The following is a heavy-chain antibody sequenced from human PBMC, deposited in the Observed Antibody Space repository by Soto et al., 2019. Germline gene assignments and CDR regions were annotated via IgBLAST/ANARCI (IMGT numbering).Heavy chain of an antibody. CDR1: GFTFSSYS. V-gene: IGHV3-30*18. CDR3: AKDPALPYAAAGSDY. Sequence: GGSLRLSCAASGFTFSSYSMHWVRQAPGKGLEWVAVISYDGSNKYYADSVKGRFTISRDNSKNTLYLQMNSLRAEDTAVYYCAKDPALPYAAAGSDYWGQGTLVTVSS. D-gene: IGHD6-13*01. CDR2: ISYDGSNK. J-gene: IGHJ4*02.